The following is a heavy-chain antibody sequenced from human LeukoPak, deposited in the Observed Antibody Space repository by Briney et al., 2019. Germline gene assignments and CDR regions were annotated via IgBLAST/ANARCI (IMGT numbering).Heavy chain of an antibody. CDR3: ARGRRYSSGWSWWFDP. CDR1: GGSFSGYY. Sequence: SETLSLTCAVYGGSFSGYYWSWIRQPPGKGLEWIGEINHSGSTNYNPSLKSRVTISVDTSKNQFSLKLSSVTAADTAVYYCARGRRYSSGWSWWFDPWGRGTLVTVSS. J-gene: IGHJ5*02. CDR2: INHSGST. D-gene: IGHD6-19*01. V-gene: IGHV4-34*01.